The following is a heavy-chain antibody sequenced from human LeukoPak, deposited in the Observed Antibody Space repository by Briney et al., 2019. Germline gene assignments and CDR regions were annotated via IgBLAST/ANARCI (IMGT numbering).Heavy chain of an antibody. CDR2: ISSSGSTK. D-gene: IGHD2-8*01. V-gene: IGHV3-11*01. CDR1: GFTFSDYY. Sequence: GGSLRLSCAASGFTFSDYYMSWIRQAPGKGLEWISYISSSGSTKYNAESVKGRFTISRDNAKNSLYLQMSSLRAEDTVVYYCARVKGVYAIDYWGQGTLVTVSS. J-gene: IGHJ4*02. CDR3: ARVKGVYAIDY.